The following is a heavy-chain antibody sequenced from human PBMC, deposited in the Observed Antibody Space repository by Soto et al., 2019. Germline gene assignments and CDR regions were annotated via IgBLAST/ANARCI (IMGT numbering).Heavy chain of an antibody. D-gene: IGHD2-15*01. Sequence: GGSLRLSCAASGFTFSSYSMNWVRQAPGKGLGWVSSISSSSSYIYYADSVKGRFTISRDNAKNSLYLQMNSLRAEDTAVYYCASGSLRYCSGGSCSGLFDYWGQGTLVTVSS. CDR2: ISSSSSYI. J-gene: IGHJ4*02. CDR3: ASGSLRYCSGGSCSGLFDY. V-gene: IGHV3-21*01. CDR1: GFTFSSYS.